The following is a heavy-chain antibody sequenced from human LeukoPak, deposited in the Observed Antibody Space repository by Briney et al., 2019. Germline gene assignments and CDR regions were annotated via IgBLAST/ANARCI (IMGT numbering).Heavy chain of an antibody. CDR1: GFTFSSYG. J-gene: IGHJ4*02. Sequence: GGSLRLSCAASGFTFSSYGMSWVRQAPGKGLEWVSAISGSGGSTYYADSVKGRFTISRDNSKNTLYLQMNSLRAEDTAVYYCAKGPSTMVRGVQSYYFDYWGQGTLVTVSS. D-gene: IGHD3-10*01. CDR2: ISGSGGST. V-gene: IGHV3-23*01. CDR3: AKGPSTMVRGVQSYYFDY.